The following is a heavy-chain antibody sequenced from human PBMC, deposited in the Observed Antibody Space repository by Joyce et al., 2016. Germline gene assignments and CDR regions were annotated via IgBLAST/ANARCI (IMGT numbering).Heavy chain of an antibody. J-gene: IGHJ4*02. CDR3: AGGILTGYFDY. CDR2: ISYDGSNK. D-gene: IGHD3-9*01. V-gene: IGHV3-30*03. CDR1: GFTFSNYG. Sequence: QGQLVESGGGVVQPGMSLRFSCAASGFTFSNYGMHWFRQAPGKGMEWVAVISYDGSNKHDGDSVKGRFTISRDNSKNTLYLQMNSLRAEETAVYYCAGGILTGYFDYWGQGTLVTVSS.